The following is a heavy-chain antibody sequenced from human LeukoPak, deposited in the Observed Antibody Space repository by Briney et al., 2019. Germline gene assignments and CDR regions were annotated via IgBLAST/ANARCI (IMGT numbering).Heavy chain of an antibody. V-gene: IGHV3-21*05. Sequence: GGSLRLSCAASGFTFSSYEMNWVRQAPGKGLEWVSYISSSSSYIYYADSVKGRFTISRDNAKNSLYLQMNSLRAEDTAVYYCARGSRFGVVGRDAFDIWGQGTMVTVSS. J-gene: IGHJ3*02. CDR3: ARGSRFGVVGRDAFDI. D-gene: IGHD3-3*01. CDR1: GFTFSSYE. CDR2: ISSSSSYI.